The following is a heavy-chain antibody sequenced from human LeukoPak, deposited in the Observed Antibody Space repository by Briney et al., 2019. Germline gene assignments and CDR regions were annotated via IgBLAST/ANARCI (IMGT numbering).Heavy chain of an antibody. CDR2: TSGSGRSI. J-gene: IGHJ4*02. Sequence: SGGSLRLSCAASGFTFSSDAMSWVRQAPGKGLEWVSGTSGSGRSIHYADSVKGRFTISRDNSKNTLYLQMNSLRAADTAVYYCAKNMNSWRDGSGLGNYFDYWGQGTLVTVSS. V-gene: IGHV3-23*01. CDR1: GFTFSSDA. CDR3: AKNMNSWRDGSGLGNYFDY. D-gene: IGHD6-19*01.